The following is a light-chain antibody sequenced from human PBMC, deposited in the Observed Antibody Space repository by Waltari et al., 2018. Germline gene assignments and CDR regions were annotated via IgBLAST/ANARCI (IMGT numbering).Light chain of an antibody. V-gene: IGKV3-11*01. Sequence: EIVLTQSPATLSLSPGERATLSCRARQSVSSYLAWYQQKPGQAPRRLIFDASYRATGIPARFSGSGSGTDFTLTISSLEPEDFAVYYCQQRSNWPLLTFGGGTKVEIK. CDR2: DAS. J-gene: IGKJ4*01. CDR1: QSVSSY. CDR3: QQRSNWPLLT.